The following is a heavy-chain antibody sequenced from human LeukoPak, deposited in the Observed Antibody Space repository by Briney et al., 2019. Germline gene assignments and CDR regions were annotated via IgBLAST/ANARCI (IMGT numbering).Heavy chain of an antibody. Sequence: GRSLRLSCAASGFTFRNYGIHWVRQAPGKGLDWVAVISYDGSNKYYADSVKGRFTISRDNSKNTLYLQMNSLRAEDTAVYYCAKVRYFGPSAFDIWGQGTMVTVSS. CDR1: GFTFRNYG. D-gene: IGHD3-9*01. J-gene: IGHJ3*02. CDR2: ISYDGSNK. V-gene: IGHV3-30*18. CDR3: AKVRYFGPSAFDI.